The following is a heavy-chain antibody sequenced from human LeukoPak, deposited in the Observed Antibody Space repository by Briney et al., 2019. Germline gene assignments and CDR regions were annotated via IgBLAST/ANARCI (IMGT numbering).Heavy chain of an antibody. D-gene: IGHD3-22*01. Sequence: SETLSLTCTVSGGSISSYYWSWIRQSPGKRLEWIGYIYYSGSTNYNPSLKSRVTISVDTSKNQFSLKLSSVTAADTAVYYCARTNSDSSGYYRLFDYWGQGTLVTVSS. CDR3: ARTNSDSSGYYRLFDY. CDR2: IYYSGST. J-gene: IGHJ4*02. V-gene: IGHV4-59*08. CDR1: GGSISSYY.